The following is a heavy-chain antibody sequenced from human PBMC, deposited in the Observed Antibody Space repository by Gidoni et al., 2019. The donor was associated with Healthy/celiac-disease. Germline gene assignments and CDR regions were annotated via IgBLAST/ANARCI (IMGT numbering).Heavy chain of an antibody. V-gene: IGHV1-2*04. D-gene: IGHD6-13*01. J-gene: IGHJ6*02. CDR2: INPNSGGT. CDR1: GYTFTGYY. Sequence: QVQLVQSGAEVKKPGASVKVSFQASGYTFTGYYMHWVRQAHGQGLEWMGWINPNSGGTNYAQKFQGWVTMTRDTSISTAYMELSRLRSDDTAVYYCARDGTAAGTNVYYYYYGMDVWGQGTTVTVSS. CDR3: ARDGTAAGTNVYYYYYGMDV.